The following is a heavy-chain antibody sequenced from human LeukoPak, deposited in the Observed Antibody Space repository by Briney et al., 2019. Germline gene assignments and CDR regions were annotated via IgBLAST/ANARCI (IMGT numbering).Heavy chain of an antibody. D-gene: IGHD1-26*01. CDR1: GGSFSGYY. CDR3: AIWDSGRYSQIDN. V-gene: IGHV4-34*01. J-gene: IGHJ4*02. CDR2: INHSGST. Sequence: SETLSLTXAVYGGSFSGYYWSWIRQPPGKGLEWIGEINHSGSTNYNPSLKSRVTISVDTSKNQFSLKLRSVTAADTAVYYCAIWDSGRYSQIDNWGQGTLVTVSS.